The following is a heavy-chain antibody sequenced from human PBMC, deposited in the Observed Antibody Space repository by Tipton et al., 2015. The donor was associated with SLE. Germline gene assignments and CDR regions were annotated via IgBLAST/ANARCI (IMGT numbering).Heavy chain of an antibody. CDR1: GGSFSGYY. V-gene: IGHV4-34*01. D-gene: IGHD2-8*01. J-gene: IGHJ2*01. CDR2: INHSGST. CDR3: ARGTKGTLRGFDL. Sequence: TLSLTCAVYGGSFSGYYWTWIRQPPGKGLEWIGEINHSGSTNYNPSLKSRVTISVDTSKNRFSLKLSSVTAADTAVYYCARGTKGTLRGFDLWGRGTLVTVSS.